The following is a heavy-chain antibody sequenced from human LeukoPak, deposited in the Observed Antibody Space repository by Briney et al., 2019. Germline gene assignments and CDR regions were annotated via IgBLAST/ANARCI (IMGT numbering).Heavy chain of an antibody. CDR3: ARGSPDYYGSGIGDY. CDR2: INPSGGTT. J-gene: IGHJ4*02. V-gene: IGHV1-46*01. Sequence: ASVKVSCKASGYTFTSYYMHWVRQAPGQGLEWMGIINPSGGTTRHAQRFQGRVTMTRDTSTSTVYMELSSLRSEDTAVYYCARGSPDYYGSGIGDYWGQGTLVTVSS. CDR1: GYTFTSYY. D-gene: IGHD3-10*01.